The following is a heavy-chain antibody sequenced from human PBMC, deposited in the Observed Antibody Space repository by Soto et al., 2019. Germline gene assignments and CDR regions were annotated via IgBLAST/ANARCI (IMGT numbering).Heavy chain of an antibody. J-gene: IGHJ6*03. Sequence: SSETLSLTCAVYGGSFSGYYWSWIRQPPGKGLEWIGEINHSGSTNYNPSLKSRVTISVDTSKSQFSLKLSSVTAADTAVYYCARGHYDFWSGYYYYYMDVWGKGTTVTVSS. D-gene: IGHD3-3*01. V-gene: IGHV4-34*01. CDR1: GGSFSGYY. CDR2: INHSGST. CDR3: ARGHYDFWSGYYYYYMDV.